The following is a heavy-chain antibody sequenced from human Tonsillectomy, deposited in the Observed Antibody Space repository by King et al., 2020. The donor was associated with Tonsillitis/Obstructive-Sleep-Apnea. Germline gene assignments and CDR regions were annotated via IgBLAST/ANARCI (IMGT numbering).Heavy chain of an antibody. D-gene: IGHD4-17*01. CDR1: GGSISSSNCY. J-gene: IGHJ4*02. Sequence: QLQESGPGLVKPSETLSLTCTVSGGSISSSNCYWGWIRQPPGKGLEWIGNIYYSGRTYYNPSLKSRLTISVDTSKNQFSLRLSAVTAADTAVYYCARREDGDYAFDYWGQGTLVTVSS. CDR2: IYYSGRT. CDR3: ARREDGDYAFDY. V-gene: IGHV4-39*01.